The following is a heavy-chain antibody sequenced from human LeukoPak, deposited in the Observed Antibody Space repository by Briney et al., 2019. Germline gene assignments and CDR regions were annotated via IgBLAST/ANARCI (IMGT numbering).Heavy chain of an antibody. CDR2: IKNNADGGTT. V-gene: IGHV3-15*01. CDR1: GFTFTNAW. J-gene: IGHJ4*02. CDR3: ARTSGYYGSGSPEYFDY. Sequence: GGSLRLSCAASGFTFTNAWMSWVRQAPGKGLEWVGRIKNNADGGTTDYAAPVKGRFTVSRDDSQNTLYLQMNSLRAEDTAVYYCARTSGYYGSGSPEYFDYWGQGTLVTVSS. D-gene: IGHD3-10*01.